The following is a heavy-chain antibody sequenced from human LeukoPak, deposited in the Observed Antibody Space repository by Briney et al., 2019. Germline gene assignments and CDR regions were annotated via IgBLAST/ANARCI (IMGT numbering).Heavy chain of an antibody. CDR1: GFTFTSYA. V-gene: IGHV3-23*01. D-gene: IGHD3-9*01. CDR3: ASPPALRYFAWLLEAPARVDY. J-gene: IGHJ4*02. Sequence: GGSLRLSCAASGFTFTSYAMSWVRQAPGKGLEWVASISGSGGNTYYADSVKGRFTISRDNCKNTLYLQMNSLRAEDTAVYYCASPPALRYFAWLLEAPARVDYWGQGTLVTVSS. CDR2: ISGSGGNT.